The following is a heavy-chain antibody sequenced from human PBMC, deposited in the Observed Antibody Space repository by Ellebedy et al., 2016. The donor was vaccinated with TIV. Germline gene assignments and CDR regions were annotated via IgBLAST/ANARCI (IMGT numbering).Heavy chain of an antibody. D-gene: IGHD1-1*01. Sequence: GESLKISCVASGFTFNTHAMNWVRLAPGQGLEWVALISSDGSSKSYADSVKGRFTISRYNSKNTLYLQMNSLREGDTAVYYCAKRYRSYFDYWGQGTLVTVSS. CDR1: GFTFNTHA. V-gene: IGHV3-30*18. J-gene: IGHJ4*02. CDR2: ISSDGSSK. CDR3: AKRYRSYFDY.